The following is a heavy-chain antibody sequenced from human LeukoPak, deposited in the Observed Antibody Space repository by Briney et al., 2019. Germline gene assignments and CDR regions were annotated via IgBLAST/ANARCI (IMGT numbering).Heavy chain of an antibody. J-gene: IGHJ4*02. V-gene: IGHV1-69*05. CDR2: IIPIFGTA. D-gene: IGHD1-26*01. CDR1: GGTFSSYA. Sequence: SVKVSCKASGGTFSSYAISWVRQAPGQGLEWMGGIIPIFGTANYAQKFQGRVTITRDTSASTVYMELSSLRSEDMAVYFCARSLGMGATLDYWGRGTLVTVSS. CDR3: ARSLGMGATLDY.